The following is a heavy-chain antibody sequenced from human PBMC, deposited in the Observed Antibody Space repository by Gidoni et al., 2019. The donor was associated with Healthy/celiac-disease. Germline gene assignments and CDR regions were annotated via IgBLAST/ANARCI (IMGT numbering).Heavy chain of an antibody. J-gene: IGHJ4*02. Sequence: EVQLLESVGGLVQPGGSLRPSCSASGCPSCSYAMSWVRQAPGKGLEWGSAIGGSGGSTYYADSVKGRFTISRDNSKNTLYLQMNSLRAEDTAVYYCAKDSRKAAALHNFDYWGQGTLVTVSS. D-gene: IGHD6-13*01. CDR3: AKDSRKAAALHNFDY. CDR2: IGGSGGST. V-gene: IGHV3-23*01. CDR1: GCPSCSYA.